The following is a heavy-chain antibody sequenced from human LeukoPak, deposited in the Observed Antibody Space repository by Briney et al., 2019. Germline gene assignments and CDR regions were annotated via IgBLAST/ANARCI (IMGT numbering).Heavy chain of an antibody. CDR3: ARERGSGSYSGLANAFDI. CDR2: ISSSSSTI. J-gene: IGHJ3*02. CDR1: GFTFSSYS. Sequence: GGSLRLSCAASGFTFSSYSMNWVRQAPGKGLERVSYISSSSSTIYYADSVKGRFTISRDNAKNSLYLQMNSLRAEDTAVYYCARERGSGSYSGLANAFDIWGQGTMVTVSS. V-gene: IGHV3-48*01. D-gene: IGHD1-26*01.